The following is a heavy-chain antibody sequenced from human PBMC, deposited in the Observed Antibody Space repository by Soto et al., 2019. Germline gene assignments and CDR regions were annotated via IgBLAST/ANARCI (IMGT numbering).Heavy chain of an antibody. CDR1: GGSISSKSYS. CDR2: FYYSENT. Sequence: SETLSLTCSVSGGSISSKSYSWGWIRQPPGKGLEWIGTFYYSENTYYNPSLKSRVTISVDTSKNQFSLKLSSVTAADTAVYYCAKLAGYCSGNSCHGDYAMDVWGQGTTFTVSS. J-gene: IGHJ6*02. CDR3: AKLAGYCSGNSCHGDYAMDV. V-gene: IGHV4-39*01. D-gene: IGHD2-2*01.